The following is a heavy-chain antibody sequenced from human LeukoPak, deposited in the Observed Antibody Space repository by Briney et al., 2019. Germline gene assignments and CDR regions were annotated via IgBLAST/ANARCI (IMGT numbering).Heavy chain of an antibody. D-gene: IGHD4-17*01. J-gene: IGHJ5*02. CDR2: IIPIFGTA. CDR1: GGTFSSYA. CDR3: AKDTVTTSGYFDP. V-gene: IGHV1-69*13. Sequence: ASVKVSCKASGGTFSSYAISWVRQAPGQGLEWMGGIIPIFGTANYAQKFQGRVTITADESTRTAYMELSSLRVDDTAVYYCAKDTVTTSGYFDPWGQGTLVTVSS.